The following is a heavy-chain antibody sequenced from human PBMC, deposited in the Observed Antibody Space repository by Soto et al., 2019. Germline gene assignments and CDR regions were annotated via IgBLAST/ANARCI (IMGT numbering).Heavy chain of an antibody. CDR1: GHTFQNYA. Sequence: GGSLRLSCVASGHTFQNYAMTWVRQAPGKGLEWVSGISGSGGSTYYADSVRGRFTISRDDSKNTLYLQMSSLRAEDTAVYYYAKVSGGIGVVQAAQNWGQETLVTVS. CDR2: ISGSGGST. D-gene: IGHD2-2*01. CDR3: AKVSGGIGVVQAAQN. J-gene: IGHJ4*02. V-gene: IGHV3-23*01.